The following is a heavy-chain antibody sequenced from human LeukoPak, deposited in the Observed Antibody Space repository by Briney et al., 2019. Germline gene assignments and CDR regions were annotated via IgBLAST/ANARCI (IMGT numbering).Heavy chain of an antibody. J-gene: IGHJ5*02. V-gene: IGHV4-39*07. D-gene: IGHD3-3*01. Sequence: ETLSLTCTVSGGSISSSSYYWGWIRQPPGRGLEWIGRIYYSGSTYYNPSLKSRVTISVDTSKTPCSLKLSSVTAADTAVYYCARVGGYDFWSGYYGANWFDRWGQGTLVTVSS. CDR2: IYYSGST. CDR1: GGSISSSSYY. CDR3: ARVGGYDFWSGYYGANWFDR.